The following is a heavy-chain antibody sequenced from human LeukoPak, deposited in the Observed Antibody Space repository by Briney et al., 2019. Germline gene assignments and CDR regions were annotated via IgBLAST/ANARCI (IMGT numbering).Heavy chain of an antibody. CDR2: INSDGSST. V-gene: IGHV3-74*01. Sequence: PGGSLRLSCAASGFTLSSYWMHWVRQAPGRGVVWVSRINSDGSSTNYADSVKGRFTISRDKGKKTVYLQMNSVRAEDTAVYYCPRVPFIRYFDWISDPEDYWGQGTLVTVSS. J-gene: IGHJ4*02. D-gene: IGHD3-9*01. CDR3: PRVPFIRYFDWISDPEDY. CDR1: GFTLSSYW.